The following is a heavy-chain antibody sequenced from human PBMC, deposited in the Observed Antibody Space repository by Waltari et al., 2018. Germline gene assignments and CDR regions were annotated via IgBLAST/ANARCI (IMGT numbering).Heavy chain of an antibody. J-gene: IGHJ3*02. CDR1: RFLFSNFA. CDR2: ISGTSDKT. Sequence: EVYLLESGGDLVLPGGSLRLSCEASRFLFSNFALTWVREAPGKGLEWVSSISGTSDKTYYADSVKGRFTISRDNSKNTLYLQINSLRADDTAVYYCAKGRGNKLDFIDGFDIWGQGTMVTVSP. V-gene: IGHV3-23*01. CDR3: AKGRGNKLDFIDGFDI. D-gene: IGHD3-3*01.